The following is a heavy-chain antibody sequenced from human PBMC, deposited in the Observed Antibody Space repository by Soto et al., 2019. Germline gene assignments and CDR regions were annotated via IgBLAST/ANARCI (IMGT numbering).Heavy chain of an antibody. Sequence: SETLSLTCTVSGGSISSGGYYWSWIRQHPGKGLEWIGYIYYSGSTYYNPSLKSRVTISVDTSKNQFSLKLSSVTAADTAVYYCASGTGRWGYLDYWGQGTLVPVSS. CDR2: IYYSGST. J-gene: IGHJ4*02. CDR3: ASGTGRWGYLDY. V-gene: IGHV4-31*03. CDR1: GGSISSGGYY. D-gene: IGHD2-8*02.